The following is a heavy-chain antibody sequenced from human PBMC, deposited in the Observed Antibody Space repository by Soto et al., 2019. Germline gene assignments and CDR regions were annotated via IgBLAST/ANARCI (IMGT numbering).Heavy chain of an antibody. V-gene: IGHV3-30-3*01. Sequence: QVQLVESGGGVVQPGRSLRLSCAASGLTFIRHAMHWVRQVPGKGLEWVAAISDDGSKKHYVDSVKGRFSISRDKSRNTVFLQMSSLRAEDTAVYFCAGERETSSWFLSGFEYWGQGTLVTVSS. J-gene: IGHJ4*02. D-gene: IGHD6-19*01. CDR3: AGERETSSWFLSGFEY. CDR2: ISDDGSKK. CDR1: GLTFIRHA.